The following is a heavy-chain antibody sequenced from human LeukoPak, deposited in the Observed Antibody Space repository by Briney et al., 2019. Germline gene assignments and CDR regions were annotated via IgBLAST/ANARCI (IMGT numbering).Heavy chain of an antibody. J-gene: IGHJ4*02. D-gene: IGHD3-9*01. Sequence: SETLSLTCAVYGGSFSGYYWSWIRQPPGKGLEWIGEINHSGSTNYNPSLKSRVTISVDTSKNQFSLKLSSVTAADTAVYYCARGPLRYFDWLSAFDYRGQGTLVTVSS. V-gene: IGHV4-34*01. CDR1: GGSFSGYY. CDR3: ARGPLRYFDWLSAFDY. CDR2: INHSGST.